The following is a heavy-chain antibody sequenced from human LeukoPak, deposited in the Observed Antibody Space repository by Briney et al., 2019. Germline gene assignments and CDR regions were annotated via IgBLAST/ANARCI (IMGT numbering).Heavy chain of an antibody. V-gene: IGHV3-53*01. D-gene: IGHD3-22*01. Sequence: GGSLRLSCAASGFTVSSNYMSWVRHAPGKGLEWVSVIYSGGSTYYDNSAKGGFTISIDNSKTTFTLQMNSLRAEDTAVYYCARDPPSPFSYYYDSSGYFDYWGQGTLVTVSS. CDR1: GFTVSSNY. CDR2: IYSGGST. J-gene: IGHJ4*02. CDR3: ARDPPSPFSYYYDSSGYFDY.